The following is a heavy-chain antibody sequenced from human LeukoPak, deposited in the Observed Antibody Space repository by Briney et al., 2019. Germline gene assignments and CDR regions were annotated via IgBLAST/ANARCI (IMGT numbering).Heavy chain of an antibody. V-gene: IGHV1-46*01. J-gene: IGHJ4*02. CDR1: GGTFSSYA. D-gene: IGHD3-22*01. Sequence: ASVKVSCKASGGTFSSYAISWVRQAPGQGLEWMGIINPSGGSTSYAQKFQGRVTMTRDTSTSTVYVELSSLRSEDTAAYYCARVGGYDSSGYYYFDYWGQGTLVTVSS. CDR3: ARVGGYDSSGYYYFDY. CDR2: INPSGGST.